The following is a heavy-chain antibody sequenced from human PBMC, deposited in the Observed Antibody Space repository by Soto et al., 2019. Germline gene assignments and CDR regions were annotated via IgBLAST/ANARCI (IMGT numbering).Heavy chain of an antibody. D-gene: IGHD3-10*01. J-gene: IGHJ4*02. CDR2: ISPMFGAA. Sequence: QVQLVQSGAEMKKPGSSVKVSCQSSGGTFNTYAMNWVRQAPGQSHESMGDISPMFGAANYAPKFQGRVTIAADEATGTSYMQLSSLTSEDTALYFCAREVQVHTPAFVYWGQGTLVTVSS. CDR3: AREVQVHTPAFVY. CDR1: GGTFNTYA. V-gene: IGHV1-69*19.